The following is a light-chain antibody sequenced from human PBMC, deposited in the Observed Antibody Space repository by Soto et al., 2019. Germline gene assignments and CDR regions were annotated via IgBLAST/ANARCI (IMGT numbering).Light chain of an antibody. J-gene: IGKJ1*01. CDR2: GVS. Sequence: EIVLTQSPGTLSLSPGERATLSCRASQSVTNNQLAWFRQKPGQAPRLLIWGVSNRATGIPDRFSGSGSGTDLTLTISRLEPEEFVGCYCYQYGITPPTFGQGTKVEIK. CDR1: QSVTNNQ. CDR3: YQYGITPPT. V-gene: IGKV3-20*01.